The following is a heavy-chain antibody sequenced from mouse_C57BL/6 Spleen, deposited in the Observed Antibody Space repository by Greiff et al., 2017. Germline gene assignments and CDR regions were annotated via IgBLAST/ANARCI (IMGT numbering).Heavy chain of an antibody. CDR2: ISSGGSYT. Sequence: EVHLVESGGDLVKPGGSLKLSCAASGFTFSSYGMSWVRQTPDKRLEWVATISSGGSYTYYPDSVKGRFTISRDNAKNTLYLQMSSLKSEDTAMYYCAGVRDYDGDWYFDVWGTGTTVTVSS. J-gene: IGHJ1*03. CDR1: GFTFSSYG. V-gene: IGHV5-6*01. CDR3: AGVRDYDGDWYFDV. D-gene: IGHD2-4*01.